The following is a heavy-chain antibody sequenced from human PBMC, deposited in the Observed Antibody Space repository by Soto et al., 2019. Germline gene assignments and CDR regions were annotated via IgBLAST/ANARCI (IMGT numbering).Heavy chain of an antibody. Sequence: SDTLSLTCTVSGGSISSSSYYWSWIRQPPGKGLEWIGYIYYSGSTNYNPSLKSRVTISVDTSKNQFSLKLSSVTAADTAVYYCARARGARYFDYWGQGTLVTVSS. J-gene: IGHJ4*02. CDR1: GGSISSSSYY. CDR2: IYYSGST. V-gene: IGHV4-61*05. CDR3: ARARGARYFDY. D-gene: IGHD2-15*01.